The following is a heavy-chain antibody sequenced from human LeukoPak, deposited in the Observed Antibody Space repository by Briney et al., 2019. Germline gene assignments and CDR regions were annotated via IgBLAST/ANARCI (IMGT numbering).Heavy chain of an antibody. CDR2: IGIDSGNT. CDR1: GFTFSDYS. V-gene: IGHV3-48*01. Sequence: GGSLRLSCAASGFTFSDYSMNWVRQAPGKGLEWISYIGIDSGNTNYADSVKGRFTISGDKAKNSLYLQMNSLRVEDTAVYYCARDYKYAFDNWARGPWSPPPQ. D-gene: IGHD5-24*01. CDR3: ARDYKYAFDN. J-gene: IGHJ4*02.